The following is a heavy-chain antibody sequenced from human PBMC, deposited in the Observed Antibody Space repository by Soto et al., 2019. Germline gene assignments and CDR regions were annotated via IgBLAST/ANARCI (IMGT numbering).Heavy chain of an antibody. D-gene: IGHD3-16*02. CDR2: ISGSGGST. Sequence: GSLRLSCAASGFTFSSYAMSWVRQAPGKGLEWVSAISGSGGSTYYADSVKGRFTISRDNSKNTLYLQMNSLRAEDTAVYYCAKDLTRAGKRYYDYIWGSYPDYWGQGTLVTVSS. CDR3: AKDLTRAGKRYYDYIWGSYPDY. V-gene: IGHV3-23*01. CDR1: GFTFSSYA. J-gene: IGHJ4*02.